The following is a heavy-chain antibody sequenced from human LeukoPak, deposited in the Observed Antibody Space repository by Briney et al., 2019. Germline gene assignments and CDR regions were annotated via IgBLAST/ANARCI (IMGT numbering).Heavy chain of an antibody. D-gene: IGHD3-22*01. V-gene: IGHV3-21*01. Sequence: GGSLRLSCAASGFTFSRYSMNWVRQAPGRGLEWVSSISSSSSYIYYADSLKGRFTISRDNAKNSLHLQMNSLRAEDTAAYYCARDGRHYDTTGYYPLFDYWGQGTLVTVSS. CDR2: ISSSSSYI. CDR3: ARDGRHYDTTGYYPLFDY. CDR1: GFTFSRYS. J-gene: IGHJ4*02.